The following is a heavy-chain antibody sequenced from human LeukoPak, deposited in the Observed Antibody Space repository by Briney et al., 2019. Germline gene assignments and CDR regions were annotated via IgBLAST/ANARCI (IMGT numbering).Heavy chain of an antibody. CDR3: ARDQLAYSGYDTLFDY. V-gene: IGHV3-30*04. CDR2: ISYDGSNK. CDR1: GFTFNSYA. Sequence: GRSLRLSCAASGFTFNSYAIHWVRQAPGKGLEWVAVISYDGSNKYYADSVKGRLTISRDNSKNTLYLQLNSLRPEDTAVYYCARDQLAYSGYDTLFDYWGQGTLVTVSS. J-gene: IGHJ4*02. D-gene: IGHD5-12*01.